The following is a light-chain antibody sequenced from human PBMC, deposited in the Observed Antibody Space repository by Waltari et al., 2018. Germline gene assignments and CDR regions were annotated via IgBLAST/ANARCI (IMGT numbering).Light chain of an antibody. Sequence: IQMTQSPSSVSASVGDRVTLTCRAGQDINGWLTWYQQKAGKAPKLLIYAVSTLQTGVPSRFSGARSGTDYTLTITGLQPEDFATYFCQQGNTFPPTFGQGTKVDIK. J-gene: IGKJ1*01. V-gene: IGKV1-12*01. CDR3: QQGNTFPPT. CDR1: QDINGW. CDR2: AVS.